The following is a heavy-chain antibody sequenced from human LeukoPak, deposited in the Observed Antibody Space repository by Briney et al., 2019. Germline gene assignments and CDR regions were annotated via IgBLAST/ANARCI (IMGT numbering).Heavy chain of an antibody. D-gene: IGHD2-15*01. J-gene: IGHJ4*02. Sequence: SETLSLTCAVSGGSISSGGYSWSWIRQPPGKGLEWIGYIYHSGSTYYNPSLKSRVTISVDTSKNQFSLKLSSVTAADTAVYYCARGGGVVVAATDSGFDYWGQGTLVTVSS. V-gene: IGHV4-30-2*05. CDR1: GGSISSGGYS. CDR3: ARGGGVVVAATDSGFDY. CDR2: IYHSGST.